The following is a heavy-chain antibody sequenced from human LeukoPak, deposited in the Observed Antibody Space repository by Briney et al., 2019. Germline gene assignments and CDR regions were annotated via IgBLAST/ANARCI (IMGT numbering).Heavy chain of an antibody. CDR3: AKDVVGHQWVENY. D-gene: IGHD2-2*01. V-gene: IGHV3-30*02. J-gene: IGHJ4*02. Sequence: GGSLRLSCAASAFSFNTYGMHWVRQAPGKGLEWVAFIHYDGPEKYYGDSVKGRFTISRDNSKTTVYLQMNSLRAEDTAVYYCAKDVVGHQWVENYWGQGTLVTVSS. CDR2: IHYDGPEK. CDR1: AFSFNTYG.